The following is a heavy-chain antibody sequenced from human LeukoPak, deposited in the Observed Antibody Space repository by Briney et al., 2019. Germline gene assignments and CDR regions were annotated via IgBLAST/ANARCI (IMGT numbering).Heavy chain of an antibody. CDR1: GGSISSDY. J-gene: IGHJ6*02. Sequence: SETLSLTCTVSGGSISSDYWTWIRQPAGKGLEWIGRIYSSGSTNYNPSLKSRVTMSLDTSNNHFSLKLSFVTAADTAVYCCATSYGFREGYYCYGMDVWGQGTSVTVS. D-gene: IGHD3-10*01. CDR2: IYSSGST. CDR3: ATSYGFREGYYCYGMDV. V-gene: IGHV4-4*07.